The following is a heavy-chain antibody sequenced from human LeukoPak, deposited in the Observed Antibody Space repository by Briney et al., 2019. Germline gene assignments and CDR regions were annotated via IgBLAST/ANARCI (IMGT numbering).Heavy chain of an antibody. J-gene: IGHJ5*02. D-gene: IGHD6-19*01. CDR3: VRDPSSGWYLKGWFDP. CDR2: ISGSSGYI. Sequence: GGSLRLSCAASGFTFSSYSMNWVRQAPGKGLEWVSFISGSSGYIYYADSVKGRFTISRDNAKNSLYLQMNSLRAEDTAVYYCVRDPSSGWYLKGWFDPWGQGTLVTVSS. V-gene: IGHV3-21*01. CDR1: GFTFSSYS.